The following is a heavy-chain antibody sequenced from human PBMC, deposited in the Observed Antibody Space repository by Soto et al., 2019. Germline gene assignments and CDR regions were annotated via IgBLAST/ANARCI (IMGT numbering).Heavy chain of an antibody. CDR2: ISRTSSDT. J-gene: IGHJ6*02. CDR3: ARITVAGSSWSSYYFYGLDV. V-gene: IGHV3-11*06. CDR1: GFTFSDYY. Sequence: GGSLRLSCAVSGFTFSDYYMGWIRHAPGKGLDWVSYISRTSSDTGYADSVKGRFTIFRDNAKNSLYLQMNSLRADDTAVYYCARITVAGSSWSSYYFYGLDVWGQGTTVTVSS. D-gene: IGHD6-13*01.